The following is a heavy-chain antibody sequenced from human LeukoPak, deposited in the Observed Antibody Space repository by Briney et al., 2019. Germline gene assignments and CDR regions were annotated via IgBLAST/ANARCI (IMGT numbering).Heavy chain of an antibody. Sequence: SETLSLTCTVSGGSISSGDYHWSWIRQHPGKGLEWIGYIYYSGDTYYNPSLKSRVTISMDTSGNQFSLKLSSVTAADTAVYYCARAPRHTNSWYYFDYWGQGTLVSVSS. V-gene: IGHV4-31*02. CDR2: IYYSGDT. CDR3: ARAPRHTNSWYYFDY. CDR1: GGSISSGDYH. J-gene: IGHJ4*02. D-gene: IGHD2-2*01.